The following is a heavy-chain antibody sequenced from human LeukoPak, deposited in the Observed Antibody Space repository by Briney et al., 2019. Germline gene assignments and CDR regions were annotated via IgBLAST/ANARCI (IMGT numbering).Heavy chain of an antibody. J-gene: IGHJ5*02. CDR3: ARGSHYYEDNWFDP. V-gene: IGHV1-8*01. Sequence: ASVKVSCKASGYTFSSYDINWVRQATGQGLEWMGWMNPNSGNTGYAQKFQGRVTMTRNTSISTAYMELSSLRSEDTAVYYCARGSHYYEDNWFDPWGQGTLVTVSS. CDR2: MNPNSGNT. CDR1: GYTFSSYD. D-gene: IGHD3-22*01.